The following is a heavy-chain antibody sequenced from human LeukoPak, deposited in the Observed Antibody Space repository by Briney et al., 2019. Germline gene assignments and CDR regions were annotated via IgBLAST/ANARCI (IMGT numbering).Heavy chain of an antibody. V-gene: IGHV3-23*01. Sequence: GGSLRLSCAASGFTFSSYAMSWVRQAPGKGLEWVSAISGSGGSTYYAASVKGRFTISRDNSQNTLYLQMNSLRAEDTAVYYGAKGSPYGYCGDYYYYYGMDVWGKGTTVTVSS. CDR3: AKGSPYGYCGDYYYYYGMDV. CDR1: GFTFSSYA. D-gene: IGHD4-17*01. J-gene: IGHJ6*04. CDR2: ISGSGGST.